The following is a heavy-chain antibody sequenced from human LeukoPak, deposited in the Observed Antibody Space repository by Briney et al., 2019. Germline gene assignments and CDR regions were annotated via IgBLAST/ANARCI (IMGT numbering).Heavy chain of an antibody. CDR1: GYTFTSYA. Sequence: ASVKDSCQASGYTFTSYAMHWVRPAPGQRLAWMGWIYAGNDNTKYSQKFQGRVTITRDTSASTAYMELSSLRSEDTAVYYCARDLGYCTGGTCYPNWFDPWGQGTLVTVSS. CDR3: ARDLGYCTGGTCYPNWFDP. CDR2: IYAGNDNT. D-gene: IGHD2-15*01. J-gene: IGHJ5*02. V-gene: IGHV1-3*01.